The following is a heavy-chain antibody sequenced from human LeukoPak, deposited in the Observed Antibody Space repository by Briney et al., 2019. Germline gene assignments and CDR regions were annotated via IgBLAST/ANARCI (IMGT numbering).Heavy chain of an antibody. Sequence: SSETLSLTCAVYGRSFSGYYWTWIRQTPGKGLEWIGEINHSGITDYNPSLRSRVTISVDTSKNQFSLKLSSVTAADTAIYYCARAVIVVAAATQRNWFDPWGQGTLVTVSS. J-gene: IGHJ5*02. CDR2: INHSGIT. CDR3: ARAVIVVAAATQRNWFDP. D-gene: IGHD2-15*01. V-gene: IGHV4-34*01. CDR1: GRSFSGYY.